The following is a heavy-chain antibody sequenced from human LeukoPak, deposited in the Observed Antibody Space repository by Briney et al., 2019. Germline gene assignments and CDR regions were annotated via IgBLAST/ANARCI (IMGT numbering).Heavy chain of an antibody. CDR2: IYYSGST. CDR1: GGSISSYY. CDR3: ARDLPRYSSSWFDAFDI. D-gene: IGHD6-13*01. Sequence: SETLSLTCTVSGGSISSYYWSWIRQPPGKGLEWIGYIYYSGSTYYNPSLKSRVTISVDTSKNQFSLKLSSVTAADTAVYYCARDLPRYSSSWFDAFDIWGQGTMVTVSS. J-gene: IGHJ3*02. V-gene: IGHV4-59*12.